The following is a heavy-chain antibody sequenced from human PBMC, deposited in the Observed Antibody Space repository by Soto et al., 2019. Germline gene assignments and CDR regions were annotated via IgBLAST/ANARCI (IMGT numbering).Heavy chain of an antibody. V-gene: IGHV3-7*03. CDR2: IKQDGSEK. CDR3: ARCPSLDRYCSSTSCYLYYYVMDV. CDR1: GFTFSSYW. D-gene: IGHD2-2*01. J-gene: IGHJ6*02. Sequence: EVQLVESGGGLVQPGGSLRLSCAASGFTFSSYWMSWVRQAPGKGLEWVANIKQDGSEKYYVDSVKGRFTISRDNAKNSLYLQMNSLRAEDTAMYYCARCPSLDRYCSSTSCYLYYYVMDVWGQGTTVTVSS.